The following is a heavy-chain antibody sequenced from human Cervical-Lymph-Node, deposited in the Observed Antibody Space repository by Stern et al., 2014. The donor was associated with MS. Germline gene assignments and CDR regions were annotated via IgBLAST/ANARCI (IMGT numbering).Heavy chain of an antibody. D-gene: IGHD3-3*01. J-gene: IGHJ6*02. V-gene: IGHV1-24*01. Sequence: QVPLVQSGAEVKKPGASVKVSCKGSGYTLTELSMHWVRQAPGKGLEWMGGFDPEDGETIYAQKFQGRVTMTEDTSTDTAYMELSSLRSEDTAVYYCATDRDDFRSGYSAPTKGYGLDVWGQGTTVTVTS. CDR3: ATDRDDFRSGYSAPTKGYGLDV. CDR1: GYTLTELS. CDR2: FDPEDGET.